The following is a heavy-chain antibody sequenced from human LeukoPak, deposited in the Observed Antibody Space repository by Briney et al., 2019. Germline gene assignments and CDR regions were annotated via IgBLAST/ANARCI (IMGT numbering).Heavy chain of an antibody. CDR3: ARDTYYYDSSGSSWFDP. CDR2: IYSGGST. CDR1: GFTVSSNY. D-gene: IGHD3-22*01. Sequence: PGESLRLSCAASGFTVSSNYMSWVRQAPGKGLEWVSVIYSGGSTYYADSVKGRFTISRDNSKNTLYLQMNSLRAEDTAVYYCARDTYYYDSSGSSWFDPWGQGTLVTVSS. V-gene: IGHV3-66*01. J-gene: IGHJ5*02.